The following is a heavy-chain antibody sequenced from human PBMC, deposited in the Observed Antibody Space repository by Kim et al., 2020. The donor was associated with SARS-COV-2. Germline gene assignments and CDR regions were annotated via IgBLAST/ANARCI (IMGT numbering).Heavy chain of an antibody. V-gene: IGHV3-9*01. CDR1: GFTFDDYA. Sequence: GGSLRLSCAASGFTFDDYAMHWVRQAPGKGLEWVSGISWNSGSIGYADSVKGRFTISRDNAKNSLYLQMNSLRAEDTALCYCAKVASLRYFDWLAWYFELWGRGTLVTVSS. J-gene: IGHJ2*01. D-gene: IGHD3-9*01. CDR3: AKVASLRYFDWLAWYFEL. CDR2: ISWNSGSI.